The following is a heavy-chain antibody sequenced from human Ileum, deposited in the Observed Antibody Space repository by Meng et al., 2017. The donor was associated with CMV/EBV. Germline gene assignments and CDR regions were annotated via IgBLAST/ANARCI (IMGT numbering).Heavy chain of an antibody. CDR1: GGSFSGYY. D-gene: IGHD4-23*01. V-gene: IGHV4-34*01. CDR2: INHSGST. J-gene: IGHJ4*02. CDR3: ASSEVTTEY. Sequence: LSLTGAVDGGSFSGYYWSWIRKPPGKGLEWIGEINHSGSTNYNPSLKSRVTISVDTSKNQFSLKLSSVTAADTAVYYCASSEVTTEYWGQGTLVTVSS.